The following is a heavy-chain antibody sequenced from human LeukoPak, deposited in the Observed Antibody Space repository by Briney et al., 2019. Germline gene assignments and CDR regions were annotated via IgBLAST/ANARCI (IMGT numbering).Heavy chain of an antibody. V-gene: IGHV3-30*02. CDR2: IRYDGSNK. J-gene: IGHJ4*02. CDR3: AVLEDYYDSRFDY. Sequence: GGSLRLSCAASGFTFSSYGMHWVRQAPGKGLEWVAFIRYDGSNKYYADSVKGRFTISRDNSKNTLYLQMNSLRAEDTAVYYRAVLEDYYDSRFDYWGQGTLVTVSS. D-gene: IGHD3-22*01. CDR1: GFTFSSYG.